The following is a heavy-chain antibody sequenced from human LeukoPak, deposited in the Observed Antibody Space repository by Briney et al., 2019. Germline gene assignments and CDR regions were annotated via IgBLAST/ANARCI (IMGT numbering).Heavy chain of an antibody. V-gene: IGHV1-69*04. Sequence: SVKVSCKASGGTFSSYAISWVRQAPGQGLEWMGRIIPILGIANYAQKFQGRVTITADKSTSTAYMELSSLRSEDTAVYYCCDRYGMDVWGQGTTVTVSS. D-gene: IGHD2-21*02. CDR2: IIPILGIA. CDR1: GGTFSSYA. CDR3: CDRYGMDV. J-gene: IGHJ6*02.